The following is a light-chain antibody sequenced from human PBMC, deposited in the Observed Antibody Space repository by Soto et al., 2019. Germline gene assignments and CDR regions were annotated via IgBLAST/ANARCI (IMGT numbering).Light chain of an antibody. CDR3: QQYNKWPRT. V-gene: IGKV3-15*01. J-gene: IGKJ1*01. CDR2: GAS. CDR1: QSVSNN. Sequence: EIVLTQSPGTLSLSPGERATLSCRASQSVSNNYLSWYQQKPGQDARLLIYGASNRATSIPDRFSGSGSGTEFTLPISSLQSEDFAVYYCQQYNKWPRTFGQGTKVDIK.